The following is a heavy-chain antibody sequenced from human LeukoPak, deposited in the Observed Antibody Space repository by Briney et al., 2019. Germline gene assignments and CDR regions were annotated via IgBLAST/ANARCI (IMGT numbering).Heavy chain of an antibody. CDR1: GFTFSSYE. V-gene: IGHV3-48*03. D-gene: IGHD5-12*01. CDR2: ISSSGSTI. CDR3: AINGGGDSGYGNFDY. J-gene: IGHJ4*02. Sequence: GGSLRLSCAASGFTFSSYEMNWVRQAPGKGLEWVSYISSSGSTIYYADSVKGRFTTSRDNAKNSPYLQMNSLRAEDTAFYYCAINGGGDSGYGNFDYWGQGTLVTVSS.